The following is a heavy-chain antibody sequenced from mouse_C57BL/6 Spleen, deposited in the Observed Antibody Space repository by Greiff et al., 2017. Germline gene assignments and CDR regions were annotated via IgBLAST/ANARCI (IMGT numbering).Heavy chain of an antibody. CDR2: ILPGSGST. CDR3: SRRGWLNAMDY. Sequence: QVQLQQSGAELMKPGASVKLSCKATGYTFTGYWIEWVKQRPGPGLEWIGEILPGSGSTNYNEKFKGKATFTADTSSNTAYMHLSSLTSEDSAIYYCSRRGWLNAMDYWGQGTSVTVSS. CDR1: GYTFTGYW. D-gene: IGHD2-3*01. J-gene: IGHJ4*01. V-gene: IGHV1-9*01.